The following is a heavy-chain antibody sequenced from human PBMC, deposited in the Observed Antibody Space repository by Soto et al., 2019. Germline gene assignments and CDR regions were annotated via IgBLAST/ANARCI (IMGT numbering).Heavy chain of an antibody. V-gene: IGHV4-59*11. CDR1: GGSISSHY. D-gene: IGHD1-26*01. J-gene: IGHJ6*02. CDR2: IYYRGST. Sequence: PSETLSLTCTVSGGSISSHYWSWVRQAPGKGLEWIGHIYYRGSTTYNPSLRSRSTISVDTSNNQFSLKLNSVTTADTAVYYCERDGRGASGMDVWGQGTKVTVSS. CDR3: ERDGRGASGMDV.